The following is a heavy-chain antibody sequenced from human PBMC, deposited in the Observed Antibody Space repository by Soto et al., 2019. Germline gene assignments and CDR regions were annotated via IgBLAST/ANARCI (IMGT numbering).Heavy chain of an antibody. Sequence: ASVKVSCTASGYTFASYGISWVRQAPGQGLEWMGWISAYNGNTNYAQKLQGRVTMTTDTSTSTAYMELRSLRAEDTALYYCVKGPSSRYQLANNWFDPWGQGTQVTVSS. J-gene: IGHJ5*02. CDR3: VKGPSSRYQLANNWFDP. V-gene: IGHV1-18*01. CDR1: GYTFASYG. CDR2: ISAYNGNT. D-gene: IGHD2-2*01.